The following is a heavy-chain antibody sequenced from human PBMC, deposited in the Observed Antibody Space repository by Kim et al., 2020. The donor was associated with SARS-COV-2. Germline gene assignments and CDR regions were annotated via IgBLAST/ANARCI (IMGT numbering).Heavy chain of an antibody. CDR1: GFTFSSYA. D-gene: IGHD1-7*01. J-gene: IGHJ4*02. CDR3: AKDRPNGAPGPKPGTEVSVY. Sequence: GGSLRLSCAASGFTFSSYAMSWVRQAPGKGLEWVSAISGSGGSTYYADSVKGRFTISRDNSKNTLYLQMNSLRAEDTAVYYCAKDRPNGAPGPKPGTEVSVYWGQGTLVTVSS. CDR2: ISGSGGST. V-gene: IGHV3-23*01.